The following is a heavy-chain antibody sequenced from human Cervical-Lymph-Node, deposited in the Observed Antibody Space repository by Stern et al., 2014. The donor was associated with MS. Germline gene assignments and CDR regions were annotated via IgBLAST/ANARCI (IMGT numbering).Heavy chain of an antibody. CDR2: ISYDGSNQ. D-gene: IGHD2-2*01. J-gene: IGHJ3*01. CDR1: GFTFSSYG. Sequence: VQLVASGGGVVQPGRSLRLSCAASGFTFSSYGMHWVRQAPGKGLEWVAVISYDGSNQYYADSVKGRFTISRDNSKNTLYLQMNSLRAEDTAVYYCAKVHCSTTSCYWRDGLDVWGQGTMVTVSS. V-gene: IGHV3-30*18. CDR3: AKVHCSTTSCYWRDGLDV.